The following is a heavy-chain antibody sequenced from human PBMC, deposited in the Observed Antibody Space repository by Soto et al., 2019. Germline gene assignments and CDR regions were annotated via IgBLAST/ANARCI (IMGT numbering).Heavy chain of an antibody. Sequence: EVQLVESGGGLVQPGGSLRLSCAATGFTFTNYWMSWVRQAPGKGLEWVANIKQDGSEKHYVDSVKGRFTISRDNAKKSLYLQMNSLRAEDTAVYYCARDSSNYYDSRGGNDYWGQGTLVTVSS. V-gene: IGHV3-7*01. CDR2: IKQDGSEK. D-gene: IGHD3-22*01. J-gene: IGHJ4*02. CDR1: GFTFTNYW. CDR3: ARDSSNYYDSRGGNDY.